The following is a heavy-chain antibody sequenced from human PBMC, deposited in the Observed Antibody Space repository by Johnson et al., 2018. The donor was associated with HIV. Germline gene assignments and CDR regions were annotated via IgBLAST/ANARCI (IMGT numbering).Heavy chain of an antibody. D-gene: IGHD2-21*02. J-gene: IGHJ3*02. CDR1: AFTFDDYG. CDR3: AKDLAFAYCGGDCYSGAFDI. Sequence: VQPVESGGGVVRPGGSLRLSCPASAFTFDDYGMSWVRQAPGKGLEWVSGISGSGGSTYYADPVNGRFTISSHNSKNTLYLQMNSLRAEDTAVYYCAKDLAFAYCGGDCYSGAFDIWGQGTMVTVSS. V-gene: IGHV3-23*04. CDR2: ISGSGGST.